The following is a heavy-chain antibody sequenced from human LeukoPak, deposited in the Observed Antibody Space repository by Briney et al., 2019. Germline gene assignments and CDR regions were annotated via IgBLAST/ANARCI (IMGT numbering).Heavy chain of an antibody. Sequence: PSETLSLTCTVSGGSISSYYWSWIRQPPGKGLEWIGFFYYSGNTNYNPSLKSRVTLSVDTSKNQFSLNLSSVSAADTAVYCCARGGFIMGATPHDTFDIWGQGAMVTVSS. CDR1: GGSISSYY. CDR2: FYYSGNT. V-gene: IGHV4-59*01. J-gene: IGHJ3*02. D-gene: IGHD1-26*01. CDR3: ARGGFIMGATPHDTFDI.